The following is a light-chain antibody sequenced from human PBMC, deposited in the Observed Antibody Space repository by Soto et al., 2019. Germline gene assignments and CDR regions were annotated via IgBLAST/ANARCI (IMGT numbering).Light chain of an antibody. J-gene: IGKJ5*01. CDR3: QQYGSSRIT. CDR1: QSVSSSY. CDR2: GAS. Sequence: EMVLTQSPGTLSLSLGERATLSCRSSQSVSSSYLAWYQQKPGQAPRLLIYGASSSATGIPDRFSGSGSGTDFTLTISRLEPEDFAVYYCQQYGSSRITFGQGTRLEIK. V-gene: IGKV3-20*01.